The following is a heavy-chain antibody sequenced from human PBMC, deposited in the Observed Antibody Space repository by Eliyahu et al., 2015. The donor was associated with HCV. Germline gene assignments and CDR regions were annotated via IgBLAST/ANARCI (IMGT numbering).Heavy chain of an antibody. Sequence: QVQLQESGPGLVKPSETLSLTCTVSGGSISGYYXXWIRQPPGKGLEWXGYVYYTGSTNYNPSLKSRVTMSVDTSENQFSLTLTSMTAADTAVYHCARGDVSVPFYGAPENSNGFDVWGQGTMVTVSS. D-gene: IGHD4-17*01. V-gene: IGHV4-59*01. CDR1: GGSISGYY. J-gene: IGHJ3*01. CDR2: VYYTGST. CDR3: ARGDVSVPFYGAPENSNGFDV.